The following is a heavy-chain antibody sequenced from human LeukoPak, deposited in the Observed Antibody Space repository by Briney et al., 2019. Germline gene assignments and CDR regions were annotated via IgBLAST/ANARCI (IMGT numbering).Heavy chain of an antibody. CDR2: ISSSSSYI. V-gene: IGHV3-21*01. CDR3: ARSSGYYVYFDY. J-gene: IGHJ4*02. Sequence: GGSLRLSCTASGFTFGDYAMSWFRQAPGKGLEWVSSISSSSSYIYYADSVKGRFTISRDNAKNSLYLQMNSLRAEDTAVYYCARSSGYYVYFDYWGQGTLVTVSS. CDR1: GFTFGDYA. D-gene: IGHD3-3*01.